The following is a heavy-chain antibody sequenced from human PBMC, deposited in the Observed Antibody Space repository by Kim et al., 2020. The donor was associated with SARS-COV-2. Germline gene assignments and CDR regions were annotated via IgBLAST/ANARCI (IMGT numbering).Heavy chain of an antibody. CDR2: ISSSSSYI. CDR1: GFTFSSYS. V-gene: IGHV3-21*01. Sequence: GGSLRLSCAASGFTFSSYSMNWVRQAPGKGPEWVSSISSSSSYIYYADSVKGRFTISRDNAKNSLYLQMNSLRAEDTAVYYCATTYSSGWSSSFDYWGQGTLVTVSS. D-gene: IGHD6-19*01. CDR3: ATTYSSGWSSSFDY. J-gene: IGHJ4*02.